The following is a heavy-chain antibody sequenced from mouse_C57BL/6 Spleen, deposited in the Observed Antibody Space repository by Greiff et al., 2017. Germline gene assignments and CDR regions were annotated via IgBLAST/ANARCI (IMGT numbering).Heavy chain of an antibody. CDR1: GYSITSGYY. CDR2: ISYDGSN. D-gene: IGHD2-3*01. CDR3: ARDPLYDGYYVDY. V-gene: IGHV3-6*01. J-gene: IGHJ4*01. Sequence: EVQLQQSGPGLVKPSQSLSLTCSVTGYSITSGYYWNWIRQFPGNKLEWMGYISYDGSNNYNPSLKNRISITRDTSKNQFFLKLNSVTTEDTATYYCARDPLYDGYYVDYWGQGTSVTVSS.